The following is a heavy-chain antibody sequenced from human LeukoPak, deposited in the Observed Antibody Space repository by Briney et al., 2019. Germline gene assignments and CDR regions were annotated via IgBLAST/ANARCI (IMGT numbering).Heavy chain of an antibody. CDR1: GGSISSYY. V-gene: IGHV4-34*01. CDR3: ARGRRDPGYFQH. J-gene: IGHJ1*01. D-gene: IGHD7-27*01. CDR2: INHSGST. Sequence: SETLSLTCTVSGGSISSYYWSWIRQPPGKGLEWIGEINHSGSTNYNPSLKSRVTISVDTSKNQFSLKLSSVTAADTAVYYCARGRRDPGYFQHWGQGTLVTVSS.